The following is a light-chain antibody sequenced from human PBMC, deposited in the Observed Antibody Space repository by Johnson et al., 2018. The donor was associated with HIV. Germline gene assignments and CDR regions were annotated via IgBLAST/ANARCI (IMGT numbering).Light chain of an antibody. CDR3: GTWNSSRRFLDV. CDR2: DNN. CDR1: SSNIGNNF. V-gene: IGLV1-51*01. J-gene: IGLJ1*01. Sequence: QSVLTQPPSVSAAPGQKVTVSCSGSSSNIGNNFVSWYQQVPGTAPTLLIYDNNKRPSWIPDRFSGSKSGTSAPLRIPGLQPGDEADYYCGTWNSSRRFLDVCGTGTTVTVL.